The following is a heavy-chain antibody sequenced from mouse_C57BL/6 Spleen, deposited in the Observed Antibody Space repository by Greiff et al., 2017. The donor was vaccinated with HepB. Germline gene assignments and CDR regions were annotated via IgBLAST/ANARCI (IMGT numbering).Heavy chain of an antibody. Sequence: QVQLQQPGAELVKPGASVKMSCKASGYTFTSYWITWVKQRPGQGLEWIGDIYPGSGSTNYNEKFKSKATLTVDTSSSTAYMQLSSLTSEDSAVYYCARENYGSSYAGYYAIDYWGQGTSVTVSS. CDR1: GYTFTSYW. V-gene: IGHV1-55*01. J-gene: IGHJ4*01. CDR3: ARENYGSSYAGYYAIDY. D-gene: IGHD1-1*01. CDR2: IYPGSGST.